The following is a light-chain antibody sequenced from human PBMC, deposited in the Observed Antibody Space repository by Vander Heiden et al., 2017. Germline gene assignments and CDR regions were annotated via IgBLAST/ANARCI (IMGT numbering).Light chain of an antibody. J-gene: IGKJ1*01. CDR3: QQYNNWPRT. CDR1: QSVSSN. CDR2: GAS. V-gene: IGKV3-15*01. Sequence: ETVMTQSPATLSVSPVERATLSCRASQSVSSNLAWYQQKPGQAPRLLIYGASTRATGIPARFSGSGSGTEFTLTISSLQSEDFAVYYCQQYNNWPRTFGQGTKVEIK.